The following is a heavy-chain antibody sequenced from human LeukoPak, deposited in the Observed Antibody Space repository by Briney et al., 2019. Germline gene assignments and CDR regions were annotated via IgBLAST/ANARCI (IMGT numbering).Heavy chain of an antibody. Sequence: ASVKVSCKASGYTFTSYYMHWVRQAPGQGLEWMGIINPSGGSTSYAQKFQGRVTMTRDTSTSTVYMELRSLRSDDTAVYYCARDRSVVVVAANGGPFDYWGQGTLVTVSS. D-gene: IGHD2-15*01. J-gene: IGHJ4*02. V-gene: IGHV1-46*01. CDR1: GYTFTSYY. CDR2: INPSGGST. CDR3: ARDRSVVVVAANGGPFDY.